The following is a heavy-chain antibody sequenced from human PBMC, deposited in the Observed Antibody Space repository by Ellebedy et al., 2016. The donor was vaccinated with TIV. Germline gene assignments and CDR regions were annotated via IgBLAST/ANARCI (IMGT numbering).Heavy chain of an antibody. V-gene: IGHV1-18*01. Sequence: AASVKVSCKTSGYTFTDYGVSWVRQAPGQGLEYVGWISGQKGDTKYGHNFQGRITMTTDTSTGTAYMELRSLRSDDTAIYYCARDPLNRGLLESWLTPPDYWGQGTLSTVSS. CDR3: ARDPLNRGLLESWLTPPDY. D-gene: IGHD3-10*01. CDR2: ISGQKGDT. J-gene: IGHJ4*02. CDR1: GYTFTDYG.